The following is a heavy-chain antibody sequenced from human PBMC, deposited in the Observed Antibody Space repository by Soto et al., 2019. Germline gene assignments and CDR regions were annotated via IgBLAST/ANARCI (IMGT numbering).Heavy chain of an antibody. CDR3: ARIASTGRGWDV. D-gene: IGHD6-13*01. CDR1: GFTFSSYW. CDR2: IKQDGSEK. Sequence: EVQLVESGGGLVQPGGSPRLSCADSGFTFSSYWMSWVRQAPVKGLEWVGNIKQDGSEKNYVDSVKGRFTISRDNAKNSLYLQMNSLRAEDTAVYYCARIASTGRGWDVWGQGTTVVVSS. V-gene: IGHV3-7*01. J-gene: IGHJ6*02.